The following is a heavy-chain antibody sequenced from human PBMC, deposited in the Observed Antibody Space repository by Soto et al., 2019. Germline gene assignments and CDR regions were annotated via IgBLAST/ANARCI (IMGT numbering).Heavy chain of an antibody. CDR3: ARDRSGYYDFWSGYSTHYYYYGMDV. J-gene: IGHJ6*02. CDR1: GYTFTSYG. Sequence: GASVKVSCKASGYTFTSYGISWVRQAPGQGLEWMGWISAYNGNTNHAQKLQGRVTMTTDTSTGTAYMELRSLRSDDTAVYYCARDRSGYYDFWSGYSTHYYYYGMDVWGQGTTVTVSS. V-gene: IGHV1-18*01. D-gene: IGHD3-3*01. CDR2: ISAYNGNT.